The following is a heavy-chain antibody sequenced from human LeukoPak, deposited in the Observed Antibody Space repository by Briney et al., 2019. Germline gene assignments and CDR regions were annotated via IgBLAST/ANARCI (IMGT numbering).Heavy chain of an antibody. CDR2: IIPIFGTA. V-gene: IGHV1-69*13. J-gene: IGHJ4*02. D-gene: IGHD4-17*01. CDR1: GGTFSSYA. Sequence: SVKVSCKASGGTFSSYAISWVRQAPGQGLEWMGGIIPIFGTANYAQKFQGRVTITADESTSTAYMELSSLRSEDTAVYYCARGPDYGDLIDYWGQGTLVTVSS. CDR3: ARGPDYGDLIDY.